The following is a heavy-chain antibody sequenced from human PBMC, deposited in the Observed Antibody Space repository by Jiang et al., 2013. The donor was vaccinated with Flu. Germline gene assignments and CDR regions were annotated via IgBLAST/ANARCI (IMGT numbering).Heavy chain of an antibody. CDR1: GYTFTSYG. Sequence: GAEVKKPGASVKVSCKASGYTFTSYGISWVRQAPGQGLEWMGWISAYNGNTNYAQKLQGRVTMTTDTSTSTAYMELRSLRSDDTAVYYCARDLEWLRDCSGGSCPVGLKWGQGTLVTVSS. CDR2: ISAYNGNT. CDR3: ARDLEWLRDCSGGSCPVGLK. V-gene: IGHV1-18*01. J-gene: IGHJ4*02. D-gene: IGHD2-15*01.